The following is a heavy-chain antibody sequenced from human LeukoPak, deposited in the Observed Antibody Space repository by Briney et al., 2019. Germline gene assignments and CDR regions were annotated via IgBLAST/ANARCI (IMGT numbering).Heavy chain of an antibody. V-gene: IGHV4-39*01. Sequence: PSETLSLTRTVSVASISTHTYYWGWIRQPPGKGLEWIGSIYYNGNTYYNPSLKSRVTITVDTSNNKFSLKLRSKTAADTAVYYCARSYCAGDCYTEYFQHWGQGTLVTVSS. CDR3: ARSYCAGDCYTEYFQH. CDR2: IYYNGNT. J-gene: IGHJ1*01. D-gene: IGHD2-21*02. CDR1: VASISTHTYY.